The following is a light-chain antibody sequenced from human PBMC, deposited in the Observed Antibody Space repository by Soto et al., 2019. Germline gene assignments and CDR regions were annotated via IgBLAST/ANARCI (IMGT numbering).Light chain of an antibody. CDR2: KAS. J-gene: IGKJ1*01. V-gene: IGKV1-5*03. CDR3: HQYQSYS. CDR1: QSISSW. Sequence: DIQVTQSPSTLSASVGDRVTITCRASQSISSWLAWYQQKPGKAPKVLIYKASSLESGVPSRFSGSGSGTEFTLTISSLQPDDFATYYCHQYQSYSFGQRTKVDIK.